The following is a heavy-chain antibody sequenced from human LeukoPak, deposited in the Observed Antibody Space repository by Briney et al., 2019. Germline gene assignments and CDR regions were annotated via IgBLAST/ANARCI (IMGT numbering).Heavy chain of an antibody. D-gene: IGHD3-22*01. V-gene: IGHV4-59*08. CDR1: GGSISNHY. J-gene: IGHJ4*02. Sequence: SETLSLTCSVSGGSISNHYWSWIRQSPGKGLEWIGYIYYSGRTNYNPSLNSRGTILVDTSKNQFSLKLSSVTAADTAVYYCARHVSTIYYDSSSREYFDYWGLGILVTVSS. CDR3: ARHVSTIYYDSSSREYFDY. CDR2: IYYSGRT.